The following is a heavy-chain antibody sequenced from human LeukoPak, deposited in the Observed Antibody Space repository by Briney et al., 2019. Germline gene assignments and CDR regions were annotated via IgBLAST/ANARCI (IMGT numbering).Heavy chain of an antibody. V-gene: IGHV1-69*05. Sequence: EASVNVSCKASGGTFSSYAISWVRQAPGQGLEWMGGIIPIFGTANYAQKFQGRVTMTTDTSTSTAYMELRSLRSDDTAVYYCARDLMRYGSGSYSNFGYWGQGTLVTVSS. CDR3: ARDLMRYGSGSYSNFGY. CDR2: IIPIFGTA. CDR1: GGTFSSYA. J-gene: IGHJ4*02. D-gene: IGHD3-10*01.